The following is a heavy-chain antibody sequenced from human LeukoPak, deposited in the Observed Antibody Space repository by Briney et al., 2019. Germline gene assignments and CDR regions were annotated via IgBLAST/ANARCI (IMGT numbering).Heavy chain of an antibody. J-gene: IGHJ3*02. D-gene: IGHD3-22*01. CDR3: ARRYLDSSGYYHDAFDI. V-gene: IGHV4-4*07. Sequence: SETLSLTCTVSGGSISSYYWSWIRQPAGKGLEWIGRIYTSGSTNYNPSLKSRVTMSVDTSKNQFSLELSSVTAADTAVYYCARRYLDSSGYYHDAFDIWGQGTMVTVSS. CDR1: GGSISSYY. CDR2: IYTSGST.